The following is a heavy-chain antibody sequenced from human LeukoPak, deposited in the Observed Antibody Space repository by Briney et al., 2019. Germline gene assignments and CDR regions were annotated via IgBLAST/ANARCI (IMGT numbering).Heavy chain of an antibody. CDR2: IYTSGST. D-gene: IGHD4-17*01. V-gene: IGHV4-61*02. CDR1: GGSISSGSYY. CDR3: ARGRSGDHDY. Sequence: SETLSLTCTVSGGSISSGSYYWSWLRQPAGKGLEWIGRIYTSGSTNYNPSLKSRVTLSVDTSKNQFSLKLSSVTAADTAVYYCARGRSGDHDYWGQGTLVTVSS. J-gene: IGHJ4*02.